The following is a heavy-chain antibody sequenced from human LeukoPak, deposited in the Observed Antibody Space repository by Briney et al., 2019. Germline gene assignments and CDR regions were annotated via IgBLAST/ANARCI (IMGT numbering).Heavy chain of an antibody. Sequence: GGSLRLSCAASGFRFGAYAMSWVRQAPGKGLEWVSTIDGRSDTYYADSVKGRFTISRDNSKNTLYLQMNSLRAEDTAVYYCAKGVGLHYYYYYMDVWGKGTTVTVSS. CDR1: GFRFGAYA. CDR3: AKGVGLHYYYYYMDV. D-gene: IGHD5/OR15-5a*01. CDR2: IDGRSDT. V-gene: IGHV3-23*01. J-gene: IGHJ6*03.